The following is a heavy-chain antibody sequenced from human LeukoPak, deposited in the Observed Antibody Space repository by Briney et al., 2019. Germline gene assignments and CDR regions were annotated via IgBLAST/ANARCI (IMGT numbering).Heavy chain of an antibody. CDR1: GGSISSSSYY. CDR3: ARHCVDIVVVPAAIDWFDP. Sequence: PSETLSLTCTVSGGSISSSSYYWGWIRQPPGKGLEWIGSIYYSGSTYYNPSLKSRVTISVVTSKNQFSLKLSSVTAADTAVYYCARHCVDIVVVPAAIDWFDPWGQGTLVTVSS. J-gene: IGHJ5*02. V-gene: IGHV4-39*01. CDR2: IYYSGST. D-gene: IGHD2-2*03.